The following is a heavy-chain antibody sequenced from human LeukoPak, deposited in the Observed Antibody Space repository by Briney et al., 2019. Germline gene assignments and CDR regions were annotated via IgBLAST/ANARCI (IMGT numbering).Heavy chain of an antibody. D-gene: IGHD1-7*01. V-gene: IGHV3-15*07. CDR1: GFTFSHAW. CDR3: AKDRGVGWNYVIFDY. J-gene: IGHJ4*02. CDR2: IKRKTDAGTT. Sequence: GGSLRLSCAVSGFTFSHAWMNWVRQVPGKGLEWVGRIKRKTDAGTTDYAAPVKGRFTISRNDSENTLYLQMNSLRAEDTAVYYCAKDRGVGWNYVIFDYWGQGTLVTVSS.